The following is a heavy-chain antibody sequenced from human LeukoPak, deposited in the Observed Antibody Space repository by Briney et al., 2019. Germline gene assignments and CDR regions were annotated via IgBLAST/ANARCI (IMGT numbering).Heavy chain of an antibody. CDR2: IKSKTDGGTT. Sequence: GGSLRLSRAASGFTFSNAWMSWVRQAPGKGLEWVGRIKSKTDGGTTDYAAPVKGRFTISRDDSKNTLYLQMNSLKTEDTAVYYCTTVRSDPHNYYYYYYMDVWGKGTTVTVPS. D-gene: IGHD2-15*01. V-gene: IGHV3-15*01. CDR1: GFTFSNAW. CDR3: TTVRSDPHNYYYYYYMDV. J-gene: IGHJ6*03.